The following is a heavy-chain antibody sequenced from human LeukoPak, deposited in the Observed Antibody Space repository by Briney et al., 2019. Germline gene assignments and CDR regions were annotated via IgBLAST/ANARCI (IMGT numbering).Heavy chain of an antibody. Sequence: PSETLSLTCAVYGRSFSGYYWSWIRQPPGKGLEWIGYIYHSGSTYYNPSLKSRVTISVDRSKNQFSLKLSSVTAADTAVYYCARREYGDLPNYWYFDLWGRGTLVTVSS. J-gene: IGHJ2*01. D-gene: IGHD4-17*01. CDR2: IYHSGST. V-gene: IGHV4-30-2*01. CDR1: GRSFSGYY. CDR3: ARREYGDLPNYWYFDL.